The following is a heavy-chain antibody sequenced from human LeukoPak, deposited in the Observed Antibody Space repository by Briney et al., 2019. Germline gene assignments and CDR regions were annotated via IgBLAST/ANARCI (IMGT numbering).Heavy chain of an antibody. CDR2: IYYSGST. CDR3: ARGIQLMGVYYFDY. J-gene: IGHJ4*02. V-gene: IGHV4-59*08. D-gene: IGHD5-18*01. Sequence: PSETLSLTCTVSGGSISSYYWSWIRQPPGKGLEWIGYIYYSGSTNYNPSLKSRVTISVDTFKNQFSLKLSSVTAADTAVYYCARGIQLMGVYYFDYWGQGTLVTVSS. CDR1: GGSISSYY.